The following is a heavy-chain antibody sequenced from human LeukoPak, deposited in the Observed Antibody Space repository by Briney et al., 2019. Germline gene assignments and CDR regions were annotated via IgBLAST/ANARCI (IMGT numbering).Heavy chain of an antibody. CDR2: IYTSGST. J-gene: IGHJ4*02. CDR1: GGSTNSGSYY. V-gene: IGHV4-61*02. Sequence: PSQTLSLTCTVSGGSTNSGSYYWSWIRQPAGKGLEWIGRIYTSGSTNYNPSLKSRVTISVDTSKNQFSLKLSSVTAADTAVYYCARVGDYVWGKTDWGQGTLVIVSS. D-gene: IGHD3-16*01. CDR3: ARVGDYVWGKTD.